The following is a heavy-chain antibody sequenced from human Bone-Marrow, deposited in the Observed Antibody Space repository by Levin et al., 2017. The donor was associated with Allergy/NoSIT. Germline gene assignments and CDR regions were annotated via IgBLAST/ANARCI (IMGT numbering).Heavy chain of an antibody. CDR2: INHSGST. CDR1: GGSFSGYY. CDR3: ARGPYCSSTSCYMRFYSSGWYPEGYFDY. Sequence: SETLSLTCAVYGGSFSGYYWSWIRQPPGKGLEWIGEINHSGSTNYNPSLKSRVTISVDTSKNQFSLKLSSVTAADTAVYYCARGPYCSSTSCYMRFYSSGWYPEGYFDYWGQGTLVTVSS. J-gene: IGHJ4*02. V-gene: IGHV4-34*01. D-gene: IGHD2-2*02.